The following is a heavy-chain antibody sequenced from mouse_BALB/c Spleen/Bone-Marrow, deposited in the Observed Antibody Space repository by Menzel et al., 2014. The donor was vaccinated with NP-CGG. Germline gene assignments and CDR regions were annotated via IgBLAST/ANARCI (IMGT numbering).Heavy chain of an antibody. V-gene: IGHV14-4*02. J-gene: IGHJ1*01. Sequence: VQLQQPGAELVRSGASVKLSCTASGFNTXDYYMHWVKQRPEQGLEWIGWIDPENGDTEYAPKFQGKATMTADTSSNTAYLQLSSLTSEDTAVYYCNRYDWYFDVWGAGTTVTVSS. CDR2: IDPENGDT. D-gene: IGHD2-14*01. CDR3: NRYDWYFDV. CDR1: GFNTXDYY.